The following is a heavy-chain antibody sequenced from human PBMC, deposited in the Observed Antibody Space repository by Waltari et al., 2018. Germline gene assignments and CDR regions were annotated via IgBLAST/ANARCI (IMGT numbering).Heavy chain of an antibody. V-gene: IGHV4-38-2*01. CDR1: GYSISSGYY. CDR3: ARSDFWSGYYGIFDY. Sequence: QVQLQESGPGLVKPSETLSLTCAVSGYSISSGYYWGWLRQPPGKGLEWIGSIYHSGSTYYNPSLKSRVTISVDTSKNQFSLKLSSVTAADTAVYYCARSDFWSGYYGIFDYWGQGTLVTVSS. D-gene: IGHD3-3*01. J-gene: IGHJ4*02. CDR2: IYHSGST.